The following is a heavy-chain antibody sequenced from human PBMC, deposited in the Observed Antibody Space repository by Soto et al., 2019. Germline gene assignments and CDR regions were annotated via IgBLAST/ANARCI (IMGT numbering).Heavy chain of an antibody. D-gene: IGHD2-2*01. J-gene: IGHJ5*02. CDR2: IDPDGGST. CDR3: ARGYPSSSRLGWLDP. CDR1: GYTFIRYY. Sequence: ASVKVSCKASGYTFIRYYMSWVRQAPGQGLEWMGMIDPDGGSTVYSQKFQGRLTMTTDTSTTTVYMELIRLRSEDTAMYYCARGYPSSSRLGWLDPWGQGTLVTISS. V-gene: IGHV1-46*01.